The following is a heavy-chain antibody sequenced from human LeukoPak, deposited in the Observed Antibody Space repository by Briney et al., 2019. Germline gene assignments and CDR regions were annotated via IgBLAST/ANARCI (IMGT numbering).Heavy chain of an antibody. V-gene: IGHV1-2*02. CDR3: ARAHEANWGSGVY. D-gene: IGHD7-27*01. J-gene: IGHJ4*02. CDR1: GYTFTGYY. CDR2: INPNSGGT. Sequence: ASVKVSCKASGYTFTGYYMHWVRQAPGQGLEWMGWINPNSGGTNYAQKFQGRVTMTRDTSISTAYMELSRLRSDDTAVYYCARAHEANWGSGVYWGQGTLVTVSS.